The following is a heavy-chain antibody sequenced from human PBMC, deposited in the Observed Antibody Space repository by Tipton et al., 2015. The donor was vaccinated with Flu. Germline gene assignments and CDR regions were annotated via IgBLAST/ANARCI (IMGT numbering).Heavy chain of an antibody. V-gene: IGHV4-39*01. CDR1: GGSISSSSYY. CDR2: IYYSGST. Sequence: TLSLTCTVSGGSISSSSYYWGWIRQPPGKGLEWIGSIYYSGSTYYNPSLKSRVTISVDTSKNQFSLKLSSVTAADTAVYYCARQRRQWPVLDYWGQGTLVTVSS. D-gene: IGHD6-19*01. J-gene: IGHJ4*02. CDR3: ARQRRQWPVLDY.